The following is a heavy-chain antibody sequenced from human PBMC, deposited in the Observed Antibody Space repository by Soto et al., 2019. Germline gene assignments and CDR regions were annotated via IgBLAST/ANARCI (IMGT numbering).Heavy chain of an antibody. CDR1: GFTFSSYG. V-gene: IGHV3-30*18. CDR2: ISYDGSNK. Sequence: QVKLVESGGGVVQPGRSLRLSCAASGFTFSSYGMHWVRQAPGKGLEWVAVISYDGSNKYYADSVKGRFTISRYNSKNPPYLVMNIIKVEYTGVYCSAKVPAPNGACDIWGLGTMVTVSS. CDR3: AKVPAPNGACDI. J-gene: IGHJ3*02. D-gene: IGHD2-8*01.